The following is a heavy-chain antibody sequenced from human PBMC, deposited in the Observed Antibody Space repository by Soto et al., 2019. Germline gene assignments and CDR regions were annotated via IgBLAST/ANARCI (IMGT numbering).Heavy chain of an antibody. CDR3: ASTKYDSSAYYYWYLGL. Sequence: QVELVQSGAEVKKPGSSVKVYCKASEGTFRNYAISWVRQAPGKGLEWMGGIIPIFGTANYAQKFQGRVTITADTSANTVYLELSSLRSEDTAVYYCASTKYDSSAYYYWYLGLWGRGTLVTVSS. CDR2: IIPIFGTA. CDR1: EGTFRNYA. J-gene: IGHJ2*01. V-gene: IGHV1-69*06. D-gene: IGHD3-22*01.